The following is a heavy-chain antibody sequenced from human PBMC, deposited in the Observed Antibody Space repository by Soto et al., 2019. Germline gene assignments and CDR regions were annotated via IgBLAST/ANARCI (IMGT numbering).Heavy chain of an antibody. CDR2: ISGSGGST. Sequence: EVQLLESGGGLVQPGGSLRLSCAASGFTFSSYAMSWVRQAPGKGLEWVSAISGSGGSTYYVDSVKGRFTISRDNSKNTLYLQMNSLRAEDTAVYYCAKEHMGITIFGVVIGLDYWGQGSLVTVSS. D-gene: IGHD3-3*01. V-gene: IGHV3-23*01. CDR1: GFTFSSYA. J-gene: IGHJ4*02. CDR3: AKEHMGITIFGVVIGLDY.